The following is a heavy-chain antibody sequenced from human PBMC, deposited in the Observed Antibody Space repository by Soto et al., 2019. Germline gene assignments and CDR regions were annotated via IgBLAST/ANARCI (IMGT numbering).Heavy chain of an antibody. D-gene: IGHD3-16*01. CDR2: INSDGTST. J-gene: IGHJ4*02. CDR3: VRDNYGVDY. CDR1: GFTFSRYY. Sequence: EVQLVESGGGLVQPGGSLRLSCTASGFTFSRYYMQWVRQAPGKGLVWVSHINSDGTSTTLADSVKVRFTISRDNAKNTLYLQMNSLRVEDTAMYYCVRDNYGVDYWGRGTLVTVSS. V-gene: IGHV3-74*03.